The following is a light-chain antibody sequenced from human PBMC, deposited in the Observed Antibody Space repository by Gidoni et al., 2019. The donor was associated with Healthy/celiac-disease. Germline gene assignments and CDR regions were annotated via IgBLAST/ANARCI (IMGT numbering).Light chain of an antibody. Sequence: SALTQPASVSGSPGQSITISCTGTSSAVGGYNYVSWYQQHTGKAPKLMIYEVSNRPSGVSNRCSGSKSGNTAALTISGLQDEDEADYYCSSYTSSSTEVFGTGTKVTVL. CDR3: SSYTSSSTEV. CDR1: SSAVGGYNY. V-gene: IGLV2-14*01. CDR2: EVS. J-gene: IGLJ1*01.